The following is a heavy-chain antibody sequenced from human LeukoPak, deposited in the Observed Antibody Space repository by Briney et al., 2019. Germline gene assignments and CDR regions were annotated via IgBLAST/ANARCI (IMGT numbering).Heavy chain of an antibody. J-gene: IGHJ3*02. CDR1: GFTFSSYS. CDR3: ARGGFDAFDI. V-gene: IGHV3-21*01. CDR2: ISSSSSYI. Sequence: GGSLRLSCAASGFTFSSYSMNWVRQAPGKGLVCVSSISSSSSYIYYADSVKGRFTISRDNAKNSLHLQMNSLRDEDTAEYYCARGGFDAFDIWGQGTMVTVSS. D-gene: IGHD3-16*01.